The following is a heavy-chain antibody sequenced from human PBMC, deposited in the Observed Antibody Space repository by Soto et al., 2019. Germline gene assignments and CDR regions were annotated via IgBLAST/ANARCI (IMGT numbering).Heavy chain of an antibody. CDR3: ARERTGDPTFFDY. J-gene: IGHJ4*02. CDR1: GGSVRSGSYY. V-gene: IGHV4-61*01. D-gene: IGHD1-1*01. Sequence: LSLTCAVSGGSVRSGSYYWSWIRQPPGKGLEWIGFIYHSGSTNYNPSLKSRVTISVDTSKNQFSLNLLSLTAADTAAYYCARERTGDPTFFDYWGQGALVTVSS. CDR2: IYHSGST.